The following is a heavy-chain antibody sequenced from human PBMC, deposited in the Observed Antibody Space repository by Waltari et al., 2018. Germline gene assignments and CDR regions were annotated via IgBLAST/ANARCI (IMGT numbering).Heavy chain of an antibody. J-gene: IGHJ4*02. CDR3: ARQYSSSGYWFSEDYFDY. D-gene: IGHD6-13*01. Sequence: EVQLVQSGAEVKKPGESLKISCKGSGYSFTSYWIGWVRPLPWKGLGGMGCIYPGHSDTRYSPSFQGQVTISADKSISTAYLQWSSLKASDTARYYCARQYSSSGYWFSEDYFDYWGQGTLVTVSS. CDR1: GYSFTSYW. CDR2: IYPGHSDT. V-gene: IGHV5-51*01.